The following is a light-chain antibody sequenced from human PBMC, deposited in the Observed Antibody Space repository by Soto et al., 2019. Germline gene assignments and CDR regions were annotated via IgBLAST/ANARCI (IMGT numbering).Light chain of an antibody. CDR1: RVVSAY. J-gene: IGKJ5*01. CDR3: QQRSNWPFT. Sequence: EIVLKRFPAPLSFSPGERATPSSGPIRVVSAYLAWNQQKPGQAPRPLIYDESNRATGIPARFSGSGSGTDFTLTISSLEPEDFAVYYCQQRSNWPFTFGQGTRLEIK. CDR2: DES. V-gene: IGKV3-11*01.